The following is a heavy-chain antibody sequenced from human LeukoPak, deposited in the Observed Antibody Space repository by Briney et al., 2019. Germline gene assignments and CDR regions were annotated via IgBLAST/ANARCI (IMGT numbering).Heavy chain of an antibody. CDR2: IYHSGST. V-gene: IGHV4-38-2*02. CDR1: DHSINSGYY. J-gene: IGHJ4*02. D-gene: IGHD6-13*01. CDR3: ARHSKYSSSWYYY. Sequence: PSETLSLTCTVSDHSINSGYYWGWIRKPPGKGLEWIGSIYHSGSTNYNPSLKSRVTISVDTSKNQFSLKLSSVTAADTAVYYCARHSKYSSSWYYYWGQGTLVTVSS.